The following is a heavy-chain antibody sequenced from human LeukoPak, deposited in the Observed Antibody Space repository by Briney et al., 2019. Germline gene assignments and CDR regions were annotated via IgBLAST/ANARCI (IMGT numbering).Heavy chain of an antibody. CDR3: ARDDSGYFDY. CDR1: GFTFDDYA. CDR2: ISWNSGSI. D-gene: IGHD1-26*01. V-gene: IGHV3-9*01. J-gene: IGHJ4*02. Sequence: GGSLRLSCAASGFTFDDYAMHWVRQAPGKGLEWVSGISWNSGSIGYADSVKGRFTISRDNAKNSLYLQMNSLRAEDTAVYYCARDDSGYFDYWGQGTLVTVSS.